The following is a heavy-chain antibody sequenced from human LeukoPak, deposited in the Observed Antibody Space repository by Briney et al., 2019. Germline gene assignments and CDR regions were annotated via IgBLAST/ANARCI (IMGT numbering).Heavy chain of an antibody. Sequence: SETLSLTCAVYGGSFSGYYWSWIRQPPGKGLEWIGEINHSGSTNYNPSLKSRVTISVDTSKNQFSLKLSSVTAADTAVYYCARGGRSNWFDPWDQGTLVTVSS. J-gene: IGHJ5*02. CDR3: ARGGRSNWFDP. CDR1: GGSFSGYY. CDR2: INHSGST. V-gene: IGHV4-34*01. D-gene: IGHD6-19*01.